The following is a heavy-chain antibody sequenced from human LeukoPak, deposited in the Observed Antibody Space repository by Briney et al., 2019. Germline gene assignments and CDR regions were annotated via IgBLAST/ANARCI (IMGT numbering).Heavy chain of an antibody. V-gene: IGHV3-30*02. CDR1: GFTFTSHG. CDR3: ARRFGAARDDYMDV. Sequence: GGSLRLSCVVSGFTFTSHGMHWIRQAPGKGLEWVAFIQHDGSNKYYADSVKGRFTISRDDSKNTLYLQMNSLRAEDTAVYYCARRFGAARDDYMDVWGKGTTVTVSS. CDR2: IQHDGSNK. D-gene: IGHD3-16*01. J-gene: IGHJ6*03.